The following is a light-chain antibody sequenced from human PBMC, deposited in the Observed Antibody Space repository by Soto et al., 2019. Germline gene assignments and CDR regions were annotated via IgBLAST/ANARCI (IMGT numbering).Light chain of an antibody. J-gene: IGKJ1*01. CDR2: AAS. Sequence: ETVLTQSPGTLSLSPGERATLSCSASQTVSNSYVAWYQHKPGQAPRVLIHAASRRDTDIPDRFSGSGFGTEFTLTISRLDPEDFAVYYCQQYGNSPWTFGQGTKVEI. V-gene: IGKV3-20*01. CDR1: QTVSNSY. CDR3: QQYGNSPWT.